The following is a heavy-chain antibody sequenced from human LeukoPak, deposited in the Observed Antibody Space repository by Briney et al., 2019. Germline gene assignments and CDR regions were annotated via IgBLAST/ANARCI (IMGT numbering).Heavy chain of an antibody. Sequence: GGSLRLSCAASGFPFSSYAMHWVRQAPGKGLEYVSATSSNGGSTSYANSVKGRFTISRDNSKNTLYLQMGSLRAEDMAVYYCARSSIVVVSILDYWGQGTLVTVSS. D-gene: IGHD2-2*01. CDR1: GFPFSSYA. V-gene: IGHV3-64*01. CDR3: ARSSIVVVSILDY. CDR2: TSSNGGST. J-gene: IGHJ4*02.